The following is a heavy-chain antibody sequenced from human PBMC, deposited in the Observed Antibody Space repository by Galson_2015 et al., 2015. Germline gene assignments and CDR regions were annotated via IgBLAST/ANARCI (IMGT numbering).Heavy chain of an antibody. CDR1: GYTFTTSW. J-gene: IGHJ5*02. CDR3: TTQSDVWFDP. D-gene: IGHD2-21*02. Sequence: QSGAEVKKPGESLKISCKASGYTFTTSWIAWMRQMPGKGLEWMAIMHPGDSDIRYSPSFQGQVTISADNSISTAFLQWSSLKVSDTAMYYCTTQSDVWFDPWGQGTLVTVSS. CDR2: MHPGDSDI. V-gene: IGHV5-51*01.